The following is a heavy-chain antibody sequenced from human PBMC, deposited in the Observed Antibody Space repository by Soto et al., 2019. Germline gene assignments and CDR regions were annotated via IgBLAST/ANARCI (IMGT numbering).Heavy chain of an antibody. J-gene: IGHJ6*03. Sequence: QVQLVQSGAEVKTPGASVTVSFTASGYTFTGYYMHWVRQAPGQGLEWMGWINPNSGGTNYAQKFQGWVTMTRDTSISTAYMELSRLRSDDSAVDYCARDRSSSSCDYYYYMDVWGKGTTVTVSS. CDR3: ARDRSSSSCDYYYYMDV. V-gene: IGHV1-2*04. CDR1: GYTFTGYY. D-gene: IGHD6-6*01. CDR2: INPNSGGT.